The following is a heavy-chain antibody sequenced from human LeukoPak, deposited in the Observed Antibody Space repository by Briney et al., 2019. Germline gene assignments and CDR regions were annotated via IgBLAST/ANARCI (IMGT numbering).Heavy chain of an antibody. V-gene: IGHV3-23*01. D-gene: IGHD6-19*01. CDR2: TSGSDDNT. CDR3: TKDLMTGFSSGWYFAY. J-gene: IGHJ4*02. CDR1: GFTFNGYA. Sequence: WGSLRLSCEGSGFTFNGYAFSWVRQAPGKGLEWVADTSGSDDNTHYADYVKGRFTTSRDNSEKRLFLQTNSLRPDDSALYYCTKDLMTGFSSGWYFAYWGQGTLVTVSS.